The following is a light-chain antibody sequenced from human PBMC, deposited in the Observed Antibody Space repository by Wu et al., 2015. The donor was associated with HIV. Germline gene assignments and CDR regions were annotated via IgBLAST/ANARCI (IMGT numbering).Light chain of an antibody. V-gene: IGKV1-39*01. CDR2: AAS. CDR3: QQSYNTPLYS. J-gene: IGKJ2*03. Sequence: DIQMTQSPSSLSASVGDRVTITCRASQNIGSYLSWYQQKPGKAPKLLIYAASNLESGVPSRFSGSQSGTDFTLTISSLQPDDFATYYCQQSYNTPLYSLGQGTNLEIK. CDR1: QNIGSY.